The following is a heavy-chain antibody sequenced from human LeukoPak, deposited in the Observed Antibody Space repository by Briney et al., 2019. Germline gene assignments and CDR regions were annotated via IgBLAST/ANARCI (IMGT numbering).Heavy chain of an antibody. J-gene: IGHJ4*02. D-gene: IGHD3-10*01. V-gene: IGHV4-39*01. CDR2: IYYIGSA. Sequence: SETLCLTCTLSRGSICTSSYYWGSIRQPPGKGLEWSVSIYYIGSAYYNPPLKSRATISVDTPKNQFSLKLSAVTAADTAVYYCARHGGYYGPGSNCDYWGQGTRVSVSS. CDR1: RGSICTSSYY. CDR3: ARHGGYYGPGSNCDY.